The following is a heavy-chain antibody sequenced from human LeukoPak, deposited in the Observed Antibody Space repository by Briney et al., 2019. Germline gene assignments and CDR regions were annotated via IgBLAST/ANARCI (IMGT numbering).Heavy chain of an antibody. CDR2: IYTSGST. CDR3: ARDAENLARAFDI. CDR1: GGSISGYF. Sequence: SETLSLTCTVSGGSISGYFWSWIWQPAGKGLEWIGRIYTSGSTNYSPFLKTRVTMSVDTSKNQFSLNLSSVTAADTAVYYCARDAENLARAFDIWGQGTMVTVSS. V-gene: IGHV4-4*07. J-gene: IGHJ3*02.